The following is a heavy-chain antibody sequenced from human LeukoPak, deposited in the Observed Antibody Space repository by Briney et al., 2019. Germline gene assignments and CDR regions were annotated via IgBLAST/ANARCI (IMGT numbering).Heavy chain of an antibody. V-gene: IGHV5-51*01. CDR1: GYSFTSYW. D-gene: IGHD6-13*01. Sequence: GESLKISCQGSGYSFTSYWIGWVRQMHGKGLEWMGIIYPGDSDTRYSPSFQGQVTISADKSISTAYLQWSSLKASDTAMYYCARPVSSPHDAFDIWGQGTMVTVSS. J-gene: IGHJ3*02. CDR3: ARPVSSPHDAFDI. CDR2: IYPGDSDT.